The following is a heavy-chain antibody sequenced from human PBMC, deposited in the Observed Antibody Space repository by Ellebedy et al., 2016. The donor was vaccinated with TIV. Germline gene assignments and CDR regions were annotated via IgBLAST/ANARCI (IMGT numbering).Heavy chain of an antibody. D-gene: IGHD2-8*02. Sequence: GESLKISCGASGFALGAYAMHWVRQAPGKGLEEVATISHDGDDKQYADSVNGRFTISRDNYNNILYLQMNSLTVEDSAVYYCAKDHADIVRLVGYFDYWGQGTLVTVSS. CDR2: ISHDGDDK. CDR1: GFALGAYA. J-gene: IGHJ4*02. V-gene: IGHV3-30*18. CDR3: AKDHADIVRLVGYFDY.